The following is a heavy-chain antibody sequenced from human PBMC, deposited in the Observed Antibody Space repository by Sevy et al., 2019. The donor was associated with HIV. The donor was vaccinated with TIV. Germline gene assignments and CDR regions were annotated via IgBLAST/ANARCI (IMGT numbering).Heavy chain of an antibody. CDR2: ISGSGGST. V-gene: IGHV3-23*01. D-gene: IGHD6-6*01. Sequence: GGSLRLSCAASGFTFSSYAMSWVRQAPGKGLEWVSPISGSGGSTYYADSVKGRFTISRDNSKNTLYLQMNSLRAEDTAVYYCAKGLRNGGIAARPYLDYWGQGTLVTVSS. CDR1: GFTFSSYA. CDR3: AKGLRNGGIAARPYLDY. J-gene: IGHJ4*02.